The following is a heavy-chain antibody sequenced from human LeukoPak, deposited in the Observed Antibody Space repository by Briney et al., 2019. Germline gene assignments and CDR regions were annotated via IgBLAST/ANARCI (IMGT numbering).Heavy chain of an antibody. CDR2: ISGSGGST. CDR3: AKYLGSSGYYSAERY. CDR1: GFTFSSYA. D-gene: IGHD3-22*01. J-gene: IGHJ4*02. Sequence: GGSLRLSCAASGFTFSSYAMSWVRQAPGKGLEWISAISGSGGSTYYADSVKGRFTISRDNSKNTLYPQMNSLRAEDTAVYYCAKYLGSSGYYSAERYWGQGTQVTVSS. V-gene: IGHV3-23*01.